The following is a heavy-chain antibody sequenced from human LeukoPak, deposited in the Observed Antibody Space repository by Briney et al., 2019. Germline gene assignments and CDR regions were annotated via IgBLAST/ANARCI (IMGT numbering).Heavy chain of an antibody. J-gene: IGHJ4*02. CDR2: IYYSGST. CDR3: ARRGYILTGYYYFDY. D-gene: IGHD3-9*01. CDR1: GGSISSSSYY. Sequence: SETLSLTCTVSGGSISSSSYYWGWIRQPPGKGLEWIGSIYYSGSTYYNPSLKSRVTISVDTSKNQFSLKLSSVTAADTAVYYCARRGYILTGYYYFDYWGQGTLVTVSS. V-gene: IGHV4-39*01.